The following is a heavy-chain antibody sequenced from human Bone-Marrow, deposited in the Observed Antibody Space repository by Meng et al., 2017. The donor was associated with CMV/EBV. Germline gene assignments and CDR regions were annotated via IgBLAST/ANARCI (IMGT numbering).Heavy chain of an antibody. CDR3: ARGGDWAAVHFDD. V-gene: IGHV1-2*02. D-gene: IGHD3/OR15-3a*01. Sequence: ASVKVSCKASGYTFTGYYFHWVRQAPGQGLEWMGWINPNSGDTNYAQKFQDGVTMARDTSIPTVYMYRSRLTSDDTAVYYCARGGDWAAVHFDDCGPGTLVTVSS. J-gene: IGHJ4*02. CDR2: INPNSGDT. CDR1: GYTFTGYY.